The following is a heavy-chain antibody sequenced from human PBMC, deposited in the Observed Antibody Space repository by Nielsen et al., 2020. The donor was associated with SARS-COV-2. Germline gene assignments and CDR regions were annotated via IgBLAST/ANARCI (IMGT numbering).Heavy chain of an antibody. CDR2: ISWNSGSI. CDR1: GFTFDDYA. D-gene: IGHD2-2*01. CDR3: ARDGVLNCSSTSCYVAYYFDY. Sequence: SLKISCAASGFTFDDYAMHWVRQAPGKGLEWVSGISWNSGSIGYADSVKGRFTISRDNAKNSLYLQMNSLRAEDTALYYCARDGVLNCSSTSCYVAYYFDYWGQGTLVTAPQ. V-gene: IGHV3-9*01. J-gene: IGHJ4*02.